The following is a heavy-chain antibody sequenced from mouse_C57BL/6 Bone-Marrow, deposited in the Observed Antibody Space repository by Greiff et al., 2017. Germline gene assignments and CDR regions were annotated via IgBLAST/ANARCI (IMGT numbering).Heavy chain of an antibody. D-gene: IGHD1-1*01. CDR2: IRNKANGYTT. V-gene: IGHV7-3*01. CDR1: GFTFTDYY. J-gene: IGHJ1*03. CDR3: ARYSGYYYGSSTYFDV. Sequence: EVKLMESGGGLVQPGGSLSLSCAASGFTFTDYYMSWVRQPPGKALEWLGFIRNKANGYTTEYSASVKGRFTISRDNSQSILYLQMNALRAEDSATYYCARYSGYYYGSSTYFDVWGTGTTVTVSS.